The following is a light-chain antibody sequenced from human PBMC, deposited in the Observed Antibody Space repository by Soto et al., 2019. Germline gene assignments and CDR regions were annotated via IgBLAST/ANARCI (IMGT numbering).Light chain of an antibody. J-gene: IGLJ1*01. Sequence: QSALTQPPSASGSPGQSVTISCTGTSTDFVTYNRVSWYQQPPGTAPKLIVYEASNRPSGVPDRFSGSKSGNTASLTISGLQAADEADYYCSLYTSENTYVFGTGTKLTVL. V-gene: IGLV2-18*01. CDR3: SLYTSENTYV. CDR1: STDFVTYNR. CDR2: EAS.